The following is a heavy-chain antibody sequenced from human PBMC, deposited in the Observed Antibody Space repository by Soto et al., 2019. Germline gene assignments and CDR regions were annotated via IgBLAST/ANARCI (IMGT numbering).Heavy chain of an antibody. V-gene: IGHV4-39*02. CDR3: ARGFEIFSFDYFDS. D-gene: IGHD3-10*01. CDR2: IYYSGST. Sequence: PSETLSLTCTVSGGSVSLSGYYWDWIRQPPGEGLEWIGNIYYSGSTYYNPSIKSRVTLSLDTSKNHFSLQLNSMTAADAAGYYCARGFEIFSFDYFDSWGEVTLVTVSS. CDR1: GGSVSLSGYY. J-gene: IGHJ4*02.